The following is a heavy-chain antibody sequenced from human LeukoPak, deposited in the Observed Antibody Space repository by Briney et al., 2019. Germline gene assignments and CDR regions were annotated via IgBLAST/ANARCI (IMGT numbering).Heavy chain of an antibody. Sequence: GSLRLSCTASGFTFGDYAMSWFRQAPGKGLDWVGFIRSKAYDETTQYAASVKGRFTISRDDSKSIAYLQMNSLKTEDTAVYYCTRETTGSRPSDYWGQGTLVTVSS. CDR2: IRSKAYDETT. CDR3: TRETTGSRPSDY. D-gene: IGHD3-10*01. J-gene: IGHJ4*02. CDR1: GFTFGDYA. V-gene: IGHV3-49*03.